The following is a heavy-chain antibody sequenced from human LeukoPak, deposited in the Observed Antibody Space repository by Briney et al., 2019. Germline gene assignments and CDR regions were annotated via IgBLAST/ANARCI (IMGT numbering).Heavy chain of an antibody. CDR1: GFTFSSYA. D-gene: IGHD6-19*01. CDR3: AKRDNSGWYSLDY. V-gene: IGHV3-23*01. Sequence: GGSLRLSCAASGFTFSSYAMSWVRQAPGKGLEWASSISVGGTGTYYADSVKGRFTISRDNSKHTLSLQMNSLRADDTAVYYCAKRDNSGWYSLDYWGQGALVTVSS. J-gene: IGHJ4*02. CDR2: ISVGGTGT.